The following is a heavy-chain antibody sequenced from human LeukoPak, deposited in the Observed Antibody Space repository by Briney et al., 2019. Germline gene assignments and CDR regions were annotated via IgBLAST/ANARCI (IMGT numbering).Heavy chain of an antibody. Sequence: GGSLRLSCAASGFTFSSYEMNWVRQAPGKGLEWVSYISSSGSTICYADSVKGRFTISRDNAKNSLYLQMNSLRAEDTAVYYCAGRIVVVPAAIIAFDIWGQGTMVTVSS. CDR3: AGRIVVVPAAIIAFDI. J-gene: IGHJ3*02. CDR2: ISSSGSTI. CDR1: GFTFSSYE. D-gene: IGHD2-2*02. V-gene: IGHV3-48*03.